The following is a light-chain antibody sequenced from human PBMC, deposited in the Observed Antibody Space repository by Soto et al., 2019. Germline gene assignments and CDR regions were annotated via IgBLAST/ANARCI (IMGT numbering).Light chain of an antibody. V-gene: IGKV3-15*01. CDR3: QQYGSSGT. Sequence: EIVLTQSPATLSVSPGERATLXCRASQRVSSDLAWYQQKPGQAPRLLIYATYTRATSIPARFSGSGSGTDFPLTISRLEPEDFAVYYCQQYGSSGTFGQGTKVDNK. CDR2: ATY. J-gene: IGKJ1*01. CDR1: QRVSSD.